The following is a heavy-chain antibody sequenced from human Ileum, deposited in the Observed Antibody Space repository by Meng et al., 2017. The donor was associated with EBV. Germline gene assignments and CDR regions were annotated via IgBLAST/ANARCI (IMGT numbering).Heavy chain of an antibody. CDR3: VRTLERGDY. V-gene: IGHV1-8*01. Sequence: VHLFHSGAEVKKPGASVKVSCKASGYTFTNYDISWVRQATGQGREWMGWMNPKTGTAHYAQKFQGRVSMTRDTSITTAYMELSSLTSEDTAVYYCVRTLERGDYWGQGTLVTVSS. CDR1: GYTFTNYD. CDR2: MNPKTGTA. J-gene: IGHJ4*02. D-gene: IGHD5-24*01.